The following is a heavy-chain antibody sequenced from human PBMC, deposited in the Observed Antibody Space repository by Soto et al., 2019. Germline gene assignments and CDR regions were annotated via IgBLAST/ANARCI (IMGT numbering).Heavy chain of an antibody. J-gene: IGHJ4*02. CDR1: GYSITGGTYY. CDR3: ARGVLV. Sequence: TLSLTCTVSGYSITGGTYYWSWIRQHPGKGLEWIGFISYSGSISYNPSLRSRVTISRDTSKNHFSLDLRSVTAADTAVYYCARGVLVWSQGSLVTVSS. V-gene: IGHV4-31*02. D-gene: IGHD2-8*02. CDR2: ISYSGSI.